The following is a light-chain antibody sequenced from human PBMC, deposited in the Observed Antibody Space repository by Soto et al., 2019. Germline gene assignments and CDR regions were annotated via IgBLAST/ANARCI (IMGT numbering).Light chain of an antibody. CDR3: QQYNSYSPT. CDR1: QSISSC. V-gene: IGKV1-5*01. J-gene: IGKJ1*01. CDR2: DAS. Sequence: DIRMYQSPSTLSATVGDRVTITCRASQSISSCLAWYQQKPGKAPKLLIYDASSLESGVPSRFSGSGSGTEFTLTISSLQPDDFATYYCQQYNSYSPTFGQGTKVDIK.